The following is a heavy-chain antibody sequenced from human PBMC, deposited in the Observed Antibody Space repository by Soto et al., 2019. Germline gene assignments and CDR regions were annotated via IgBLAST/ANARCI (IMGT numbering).Heavy chain of an antibody. J-gene: IGHJ4*02. D-gene: IGHD4-4*01. V-gene: IGHV3-48*03. CDR1: GFTFSSYE. CDR2: ISSSGSTI. CDR3: ERDGLTVPFDY. Sequence: QAGGSLRLSCAASGFTFSSYEMNWVRQAPGKGLEWVSYISSSGSTIYYADSVKGRFTISRDNAKNSLYLQMNSLRAEDTAVYYCERDGLTVPFDYWGQGTLVTVSS.